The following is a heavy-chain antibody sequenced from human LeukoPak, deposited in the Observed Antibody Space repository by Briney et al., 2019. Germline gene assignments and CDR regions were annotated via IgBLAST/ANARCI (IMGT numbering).Heavy chain of an antibody. CDR2: ISSSSSYI. J-gene: IGHJ3*02. V-gene: IGHV3-21*01. Sequence: PGGSLRLSCAASGFTFSSYSMNWVRQAPGKGLEWVSSISSSSSYIYYADSVKGRFTISRDNAKNSLYLQMNSLRAEDTAVYYCARDRNDYVWGTVDAFDIWGQGTMVTVSS. CDR3: ARDRNDYVWGTVDAFDI. D-gene: IGHD3-16*01. CDR1: GFTFSSYS.